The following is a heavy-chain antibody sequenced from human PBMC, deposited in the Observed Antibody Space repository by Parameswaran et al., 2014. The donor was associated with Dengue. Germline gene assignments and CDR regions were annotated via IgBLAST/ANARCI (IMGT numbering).Heavy chain of an antibody. CDR3: ASTGSTSSSWYSIGDYYYYYGMDV. CDR2: LLQWEH. J-gene: IGHJ6*02. D-gene: IGHD6-13*01. V-gene: IGHV4-59*01. Sequence: RWIRQPQEGTGVDWVYLLQWEHQLQPSLKSRVTISVDTSKNQFSLKLSSVTAADTAVYYCASTGSTSSSWYSIGDYYYYYGMDVWGQGTTVTVSS.